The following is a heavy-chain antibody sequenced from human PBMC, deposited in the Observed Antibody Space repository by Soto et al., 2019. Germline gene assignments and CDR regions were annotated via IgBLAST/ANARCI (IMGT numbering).Heavy chain of an antibody. CDR3: ARWLGYGPHFDY. D-gene: IGHD5-12*01. V-gene: IGHV4-30-4*01. Sequence: QVQLQESGPGLVKHSQTLSLTCTVSGGSISSSDYYWSWIRQPPGKGLEWIGYIYYSGSTYYNPSLKSRMTISVDTSKNQFSLKLTSVTAADTAVYYCARWLGYGPHFDYWGQGTLVTVSS. CDR1: GGSISSSDYY. CDR2: IYYSGST. J-gene: IGHJ4*02.